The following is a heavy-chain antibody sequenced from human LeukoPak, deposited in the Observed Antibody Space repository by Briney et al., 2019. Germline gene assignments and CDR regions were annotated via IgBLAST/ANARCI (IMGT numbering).Heavy chain of an antibody. CDR1: GFTFSSYE. J-gene: IGHJ4*02. D-gene: IGHD7-27*01. Sequence: GGSLRLSCAASGFTFSSYEMNWVRQAPGKGLEWVSYISSSGSTIYYADSVKGRFTISRDNAKNSLYLQVNSLRAEDMAVYYCARDETLTGDWDYRGQGTLVSVCS. V-gene: IGHV3-48*03. CDR2: ISSSGSTI. CDR3: ARDETLTGDWDY.